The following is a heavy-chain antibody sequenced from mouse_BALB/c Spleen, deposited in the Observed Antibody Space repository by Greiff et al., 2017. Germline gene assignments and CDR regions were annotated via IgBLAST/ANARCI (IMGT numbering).Heavy chain of an antibody. Sequence: EVMLVESGGGLVKPGGSLKLSCAASGFAFSSYDMSWVRQTPEKRLEWVAYISSGGGSTYYPDTVKGRFTISRDNAKNTLYLQMSMLKSEDTAMYYCARGGYYVLYYFDYWGQGTTLTVSS. CDR2: ISSGGGST. CDR1: GFAFSSYD. CDR3: ARGGYYVLYYFDY. D-gene: IGHD2-3*01. J-gene: IGHJ2*01. V-gene: IGHV5-12-1*01.